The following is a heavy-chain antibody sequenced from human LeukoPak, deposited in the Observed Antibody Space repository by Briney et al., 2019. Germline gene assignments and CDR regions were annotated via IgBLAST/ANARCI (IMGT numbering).Heavy chain of an antibody. V-gene: IGHV3-48*01. CDR1: GFTFSSSS. J-gene: IGHJ4*02. CDR3: ATDRGWRTSGYYLYYFEY. Sequence: GGSLRLSCAASGFTFSSSSMNWVRQAPEKGLEWVSYISTSGGTIYYADSVKGRFTISRDNAKNSLYLQMSSLRAEDTAVYYCATDRGWRTSGYYLYYFEYWGQGTLVTYSS. D-gene: IGHD3-3*01. CDR2: ISTSGGTI.